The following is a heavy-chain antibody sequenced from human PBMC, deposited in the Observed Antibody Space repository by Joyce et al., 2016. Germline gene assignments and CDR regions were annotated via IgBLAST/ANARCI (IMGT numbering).Heavy chain of an antibody. Sequence: QVQLVQSGSEVKKPGASVEVSCKASGYIFTTYGISWGRQAPGQGFEWMGWISAHHGNTKYAQKFQGRVTMTIDTSTSTAYMELESLRSDDTAVYYCARDIHYYNSSGYYWGAFDIWGQGTMVSVSS. J-gene: IGHJ3*02. CDR1: GYIFTTYG. CDR2: ISAHHGNT. V-gene: IGHV1-18*01. CDR3: ARDIHYYNSSGYYWGAFDI. D-gene: IGHD3-22*01.